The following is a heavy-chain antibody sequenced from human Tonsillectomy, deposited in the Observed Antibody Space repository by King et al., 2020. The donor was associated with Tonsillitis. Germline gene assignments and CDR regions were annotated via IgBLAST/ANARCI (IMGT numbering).Heavy chain of an antibody. CDR1: GFTFSNYW. J-gene: IGHJ4*02. D-gene: IGHD2-15*01. CDR3: VIGTRYYFVY. Sequence: VQLVESGGGVVQPGGSLRLSCAASGFTFSNYWMDWVRQTPGKGLEWVSRIYSDDSSTRSADSVKGRFTISRDNSKNTLYQKMNSLRAEDTAVYYCVIGTRYYFVYGGQGTLVTVAS. V-gene: IGHV3-74*01. CDR2: IYSDDSST.